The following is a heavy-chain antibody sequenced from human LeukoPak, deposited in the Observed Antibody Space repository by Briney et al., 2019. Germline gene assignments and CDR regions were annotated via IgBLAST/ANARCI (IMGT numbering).Heavy chain of an antibody. CDR3: ARGGVETVESYYYYYMDV. J-gene: IGHJ6*03. V-gene: IGHV1-8*03. Sequence: ASVKVSCKASGYTFTSYDINWVRQATGQGLEWMGWMNPNSGNTGYAQKFQGRVTITRNTSISTAYMELSSLRSEDTAVYYCARGGVETVESYYYYYMDVWGKGTTVTVSS. CDR2: MNPNSGNT. D-gene: IGHD5-24*01. CDR1: GYTFTSYD.